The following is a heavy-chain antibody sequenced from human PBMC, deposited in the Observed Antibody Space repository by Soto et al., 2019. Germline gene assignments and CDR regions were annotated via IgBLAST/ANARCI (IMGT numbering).Heavy chain of an antibody. CDR2: LYYSECT. CDR1: GGSISSYY. J-gene: IGHJ4*02. CDR3: ARAVGMYASGWYYFDY. V-gene: IGHV4-59*01. Sequence: QVQLQESGPGLVKPSETLSLTCTVSGGSISSYYWSWIRQPPGKALEWMGFLYYSECTNYNPSLQSRVTISVDASKKQFSLRVTSVTAADTAVYYSARAVGMYASGWYYFDYWGQGTLDTVSS. D-gene: IGHD6-19*01.